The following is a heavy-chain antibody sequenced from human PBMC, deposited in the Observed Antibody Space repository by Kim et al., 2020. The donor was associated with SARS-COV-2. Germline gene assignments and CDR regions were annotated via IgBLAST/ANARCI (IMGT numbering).Heavy chain of an antibody. D-gene: IGHD2-2*01. Sequence: ESRKGRFTISGDNAKNSLYLQMNSLRAEDTAVYYCARGGVVVVPADELDYWGQGTLVTVSS. CDR3: ARGGVVVVPADELDY. V-gene: IGHV3-21*01. J-gene: IGHJ4*02.